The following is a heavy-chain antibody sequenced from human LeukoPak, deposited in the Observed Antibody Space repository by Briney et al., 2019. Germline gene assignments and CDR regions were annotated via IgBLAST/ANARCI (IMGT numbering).Heavy chain of an antibody. CDR1: GFTFSSYW. D-gene: IGHD3-10*01. CDR3: AREGGGSGTYFGFYDYYYMDV. Sequence: GGSLRLSCAASGFTFSSYWMSWVRQAPGKGLEWVANIKQDGSEKYYVDSVKGRFTISRDNAKNSLYLQMNSLRAEDTAVFYCAREGGGSGTYFGFYDYYYMDVWGKGTTVTVSS. J-gene: IGHJ6*03. CDR2: IKQDGSEK. V-gene: IGHV3-7*01.